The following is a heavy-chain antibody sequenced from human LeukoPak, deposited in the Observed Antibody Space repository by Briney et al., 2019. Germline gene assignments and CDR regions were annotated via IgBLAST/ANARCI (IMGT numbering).Heavy chain of an antibody. Sequence: GGSLRLSCAASGFTFSSYAMSWVRQAPGKGLEWVSAISGSGGSTYYADSVKGRFTTSRDNSKNTLYLQMNSLRAEDTAVYYCAKDRVSGSYYFGYWGQGTLVTVSS. CDR1: GFTFSSYA. CDR3: AKDRVSGSYYFGY. CDR2: ISGSGGST. J-gene: IGHJ4*02. D-gene: IGHD1-26*01. V-gene: IGHV3-23*01.